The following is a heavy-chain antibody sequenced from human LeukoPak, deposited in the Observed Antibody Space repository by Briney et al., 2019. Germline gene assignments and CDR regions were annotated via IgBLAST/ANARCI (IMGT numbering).Heavy chain of an antibody. CDR1: GFIFTTYG. CDR2: VSYDGSST. Sequence: GESLRLSCAASGFIFTTYGMHWVRQGPGKGLEWVAVVSYDGSSTYYGESVKGRFTISRDNSNNTVYLQMNSLRPEDTAVYYCARAFDDAFDIWGQGTMVTVSS. CDR3: ARAFDDAFDI. D-gene: IGHD2/OR15-2a*01. V-gene: IGHV3-30*03. J-gene: IGHJ3*02.